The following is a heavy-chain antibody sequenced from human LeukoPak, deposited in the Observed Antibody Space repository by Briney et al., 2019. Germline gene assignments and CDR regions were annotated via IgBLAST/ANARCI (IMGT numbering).Heavy chain of an antibody. CDR2: INPSGGST. J-gene: IGHJ4*02. V-gene: IGHV1-46*01. D-gene: IGHD3-10*01. CDR3: ARRVRYYYGSGSYYEYYFDY. Sequence: ASVKVSCKASGYTFTSYYMHWVRQAPGQGFEWMGIINPSGGSTSYAQKFQGRVTMTRDTSTSTVYMELSSLRSDDTAVYYCARRVRYYYGSGSYYEYYFDYWGQGTLVTVSS. CDR1: GYTFTSYY.